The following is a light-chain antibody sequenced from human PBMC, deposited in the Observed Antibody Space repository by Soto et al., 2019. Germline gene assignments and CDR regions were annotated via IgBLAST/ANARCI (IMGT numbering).Light chain of an antibody. CDR2: GAS. Sequence: EIVMTQSPGTLSVSPGERATLSCRASQSVSSNLAWYQQKPGQAPRLLIYGASTRATGIPARFSGSGSGTEFTVTISSLQSEDFAVYYCQQYNNWPPYTFGQGTKVEIK. J-gene: IGKJ2*01. CDR3: QQYNNWPPYT. V-gene: IGKV3-15*01. CDR1: QSVSSN.